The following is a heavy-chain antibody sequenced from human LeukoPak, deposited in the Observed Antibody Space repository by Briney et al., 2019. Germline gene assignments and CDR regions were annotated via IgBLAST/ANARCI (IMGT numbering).Heavy chain of an antibody. CDR3: ARSQVTAMIER. CDR2: IYYSGST. J-gene: IGHJ4*02. V-gene: IGHV4-59*11. Sequence: PSETLSLTCTVSGGSISGHYWSWIRQPPGKGLEWIGYIYYSGSTNYNPSLKSRLTISVDTSKNQFSLKLRSVTAADASVYYCARSQVTAMIERWGQGILVTVSS. CDR1: GGSISGHY. D-gene: IGHD5-18*01.